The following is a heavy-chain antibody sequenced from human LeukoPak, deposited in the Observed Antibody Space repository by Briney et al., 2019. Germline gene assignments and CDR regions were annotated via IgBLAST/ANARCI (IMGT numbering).Heavy chain of an antibody. D-gene: IGHD6-13*01. J-gene: IGHJ4*02. CDR2: VSYSGST. CDR1: GDSIGSYY. V-gene: IGHV4-59*01. Sequence: SETLSLTCTVSGDSIGSYYWSRIRQPPGKGLEWIGYVSYSGSTNYNPSLKSRVHISVDTSKNQFSLRLTSVTAADTAVYYCARGWGSSWYYFDCWGQGILVTVSS. CDR3: ARGWGSSWYYFDC.